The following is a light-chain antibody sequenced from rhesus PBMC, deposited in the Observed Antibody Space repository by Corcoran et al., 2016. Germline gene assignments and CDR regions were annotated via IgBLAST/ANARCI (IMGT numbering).Light chain of an antibody. CDR1: QRVGSY. CDR3: QQYSNWPYS. J-gene: IGKJ2*01. CDR2: GAS. V-gene: IGKV3-42*02. Sequence: ETVVTQSPATLSLSPGERATLSCRASQRVGSYLAWYQQKPGQAPRLPIVGASRRATGIPERFSGSGSGTDFTITISSLEPEDFAVYYGQQYSNWPYSFGQGTKVEIK.